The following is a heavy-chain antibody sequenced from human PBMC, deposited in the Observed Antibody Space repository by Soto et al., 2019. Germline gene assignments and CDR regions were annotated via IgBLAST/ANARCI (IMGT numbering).Heavy chain of an antibody. J-gene: IGHJ6*02. CDR2: TYYRSKWYN. CDR1: GDSVSSNSAA. V-gene: IGHV6-1*01. D-gene: IGHD2-2*02. CDR3: ARESVVVVPAAIEPYYYYGMDV. Sequence: PSQTLSLTCAISGDSVSSNSAAWNWIRQSPSRGLEWLGRTYYRSKWYNDYAVSVKSRITINPDTSKNQFSLQLNSVTPEDTAVYYCARESVVVVPAAIEPYYYYGMDVWGQGTTVTVSS.